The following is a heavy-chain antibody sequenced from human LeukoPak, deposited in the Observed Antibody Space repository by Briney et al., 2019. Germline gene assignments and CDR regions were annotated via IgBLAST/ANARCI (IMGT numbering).Heavy chain of an antibody. D-gene: IGHD4-17*01. Sequence: GGSLRLSCAASGFTFSSYGMHWVRQAPGKGLERVAVIWYDGSNKYYADSVKGRFTISRDNSKNTLYLQMNSLRAEDTAVYYCARDGGDYGDYAPFDYWGQGTLVTVSS. CDR2: IWYDGSNK. V-gene: IGHV3-33*01. CDR1: GFTFSSYG. CDR3: ARDGGDYGDYAPFDY. J-gene: IGHJ4*02.